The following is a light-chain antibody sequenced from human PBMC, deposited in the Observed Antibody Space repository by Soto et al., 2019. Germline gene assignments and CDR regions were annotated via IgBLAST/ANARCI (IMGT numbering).Light chain of an antibody. V-gene: IGKV3-20*01. CDR3: QQYGRTPYT. J-gene: IGKJ2*01. CDR2: SAS. CDR1: QSISSSY. Sequence: DIVLTQSPGTLSLSPGERATLSCRASQSISSSYLAWYQQKVGQAPRLLIFSASSMATGIPDRFSGSGSGTDFTLTISRLEPEDFAVYYCQQYGRTPYTSGQGTKLEIK.